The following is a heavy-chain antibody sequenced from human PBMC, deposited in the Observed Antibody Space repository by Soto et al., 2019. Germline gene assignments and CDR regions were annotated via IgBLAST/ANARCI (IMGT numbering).Heavy chain of an antibody. V-gene: IGHV3-7*01. D-gene: IGHD2-8*01. CDR3: ARQDCANGVCFYQYYGMDV. CDR1: GFTVSSYW. CDR2: IKQDGSEK. J-gene: IGHJ6*02. Sequence: PGGSLRLSCAASGFTVSSYWMSWVRQAPGKGLEWVANIKQDGSEKYYVDSVKGRFTISRDNAKNSLYLQMNSLRAEDTAVYYCARQDCANGVCFYQYYGMDVWGQGTKVTVSS.